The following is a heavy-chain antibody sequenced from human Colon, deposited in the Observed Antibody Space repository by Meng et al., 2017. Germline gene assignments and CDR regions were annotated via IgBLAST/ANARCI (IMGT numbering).Heavy chain of an antibody. V-gene: IGHV1-3*01. CDR2: INVVNGNT. Sequence: QVQSVRARAGGKKRRASVKVSCKAAGYTFTSYSMQWVRQAPGQGLEWVGWINVVNGNTIHSQKFEDRLTITRDTSASTFYMELSSLASEDTAVYYCARDGSARGDQWGQGTLVTVSS. CDR1: GYTFTSYS. J-gene: IGHJ5*02. CDR3: ARDGSARGDQ.